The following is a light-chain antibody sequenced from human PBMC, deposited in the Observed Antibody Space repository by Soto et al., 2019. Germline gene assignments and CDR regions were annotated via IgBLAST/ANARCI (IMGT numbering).Light chain of an antibody. CDR2: AAS. V-gene: IGKV1-27*01. CDR3: QKYDRAPWT. CDR1: QGISNY. Sequence: DLQMTQSPSSLSASVRDRVTITCRASQGISNYLAWYQQKPGKVPKLMIYAASTLHSGVPSRFSGSRSGTDFTLTISSLQPEDVATYYCQKYDRAPWTFGQGTKVEIK. J-gene: IGKJ1*01.